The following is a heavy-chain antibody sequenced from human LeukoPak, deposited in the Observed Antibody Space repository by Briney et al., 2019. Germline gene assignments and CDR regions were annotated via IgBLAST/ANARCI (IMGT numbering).Heavy chain of an antibody. D-gene: IGHD3-10*01. V-gene: IGHV1-69*06. CDR2: NIPIFGTA. J-gene: IGHJ5*02. CDR1: GGTFSSYA. Sequence: ASVKVSCKASGGTFSSYAISWVRQAPGQGLEWMGGNIPIFGTANYAQKFQGRVTITADKSTSTAYMELSSLRSEDTAVYYCARDRGSGSYDNWFDPWGQGTLVTVSS. CDR3: ARDRGSGSYDNWFDP.